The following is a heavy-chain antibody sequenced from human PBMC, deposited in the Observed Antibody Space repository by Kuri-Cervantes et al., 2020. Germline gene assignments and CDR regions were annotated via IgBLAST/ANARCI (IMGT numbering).Heavy chain of an antibody. D-gene: IGHD6-13*01. Sequence: SETLSLTCTVSGGSISSYYWSWIRQPPWKGLEWIGYIYTSGSTNYNPSLKSRVTMSVDTSKNQFSLKLSSVTAADTAVYYCARISSSWYLYYGMDVWGQGTTVTVSS. CDR1: GGSISSYY. CDR3: ARISSSWYLYYGMDV. J-gene: IGHJ6*02. V-gene: IGHV4-4*08. CDR2: IYTSGST.